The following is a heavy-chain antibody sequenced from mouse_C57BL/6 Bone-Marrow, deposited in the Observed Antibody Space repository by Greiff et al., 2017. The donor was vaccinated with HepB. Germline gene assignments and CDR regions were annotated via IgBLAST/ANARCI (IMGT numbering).Heavy chain of an antibody. CDR1: GYTFTSYW. D-gene: IGHD2-1*01. Sequence: QVQLKQPGAELVKPGASVKLSCKASGYTFTSYWMHWVKQRPGQGLEWIGMIHPNSGSTNYNEKFKSKATLTVAKSSSTAYMQLSSLTSEDSAVYYCARIYGKGAMDYWGQGTSVTVSS. CDR2: IHPNSGST. V-gene: IGHV1-64*01. CDR3: ARIYGKGAMDY. J-gene: IGHJ4*01.